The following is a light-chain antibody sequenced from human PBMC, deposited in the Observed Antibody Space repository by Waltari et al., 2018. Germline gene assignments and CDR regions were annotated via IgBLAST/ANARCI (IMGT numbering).Light chain of an antibody. CDR3: QHVYGTPRT. CDR2: KAS. Sequence: DIQMTQSPSSLSASVGDRVTITCRASEKVNNYLNWYQQKAGKAPKLLILKASTLQSGVPSRFSGSGSGTDYTFTISSLQSEDVAIYYCQHVYGTPRTFGQGTKVEIK. CDR1: EKVNNY. J-gene: IGKJ1*01. V-gene: IGKV1-39*01.